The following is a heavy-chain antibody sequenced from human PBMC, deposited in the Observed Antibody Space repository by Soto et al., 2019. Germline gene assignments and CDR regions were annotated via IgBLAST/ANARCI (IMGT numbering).Heavy chain of an antibody. CDR1: GFSFRTSG. J-gene: IGHJ3*02. D-gene: IGHD2-15*01. CDR3: ARGLPKVAGGAFDI. CDR2: MWYDGHVE. Sequence: QVHLVESGGGVVQPGRSLTLSCAASGFSFRTSGMHWVRQAPGKGLEWVTGMWYDGHVEGYLDSVKGRFTISRDNSNSLMSLQMSNLRVDDTAGYYCARGLPKVAGGAFDIWGHGTMVTVSS. V-gene: IGHV3-33*01.